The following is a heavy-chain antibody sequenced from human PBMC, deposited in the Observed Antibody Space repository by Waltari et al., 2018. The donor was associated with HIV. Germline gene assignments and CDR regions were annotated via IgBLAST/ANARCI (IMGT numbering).Heavy chain of an antibody. J-gene: IGHJ4*02. Sequence: QVPVAQSGPQVENYGASGEVDCQASGDTLTGYLDHGVRLAPGEGAVWLGRLNPNSGRTHFAQRFQGRITMTWEPSTNTAYMELTGRRFDDTGLYYCARQLCSSRLCISGYDFWGQGTRVTVSS. CDR3: ARQLCSSRLCISGYDF. V-gene: IGHV1-2*05. D-gene: IGHD3-3*01. CDR2: LNPNSGRT. CDR1: GDTLTGYL.